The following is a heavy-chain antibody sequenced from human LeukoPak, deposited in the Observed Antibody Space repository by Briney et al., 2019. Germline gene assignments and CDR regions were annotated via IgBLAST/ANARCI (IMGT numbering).Heavy chain of an antibody. D-gene: IGHD1-14*01. CDR3: ARDSPESDSFTYDY. CDR2: INLGGTEK. Sequence: GGSLRLSCAASGFTFRSYWLSWVRQAPGKGLEWVASINLGGTEKSYVDSVKGRFTISRDNAKNSLYLQMRSLRGEDTAIYYCARDSPESDSFTYDYWGQGTLVTVSS. J-gene: IGHJ4*02. V-gene: IGHV3-7*01. CDR1: GFTFRSYW.